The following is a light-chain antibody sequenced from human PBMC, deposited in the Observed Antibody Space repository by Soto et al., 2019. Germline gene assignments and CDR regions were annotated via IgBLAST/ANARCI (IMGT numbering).Light chain of an antibody. Sequence: VLTQPPSVSGAPGQRVTISCTGSTSNIGAGYDVHWYQQFPGKAPKLLIYGNNNRPSGVPDRFSGSKSGTAASLTITGLRADDEADYYCQSYASSLSANFVFGTGTKVTVL. J-gene: IGLJ1*01. CDR2: GNN. CDR3: QSYASSLSANFV. CDR1: TSNIGAGYD. V-gene: IGLV1-40*01.